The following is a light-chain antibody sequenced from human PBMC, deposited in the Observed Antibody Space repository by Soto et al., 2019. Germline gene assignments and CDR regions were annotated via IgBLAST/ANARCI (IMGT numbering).Light chain of an antibody. CDR3: QQYGSSPPIT. J-gene: IGKJ5*01. CDR1: QSVSSSY. V-gene: IGKV3-20*01. CDR2: GAS. Sequence: EIVLTQSPGTLPLSPGERATLSCRASQSVSSSYLAWYQQTPGQAPRLLIYGASSRATGIPDRFSGSGSGTDFTLTISRLEPEDFAVYYCQQYGSSPPITFGQGTRLEIK.